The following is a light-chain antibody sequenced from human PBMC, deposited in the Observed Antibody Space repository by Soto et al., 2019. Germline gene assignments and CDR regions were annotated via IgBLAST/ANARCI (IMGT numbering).Light chain of an antibody. CDR2: DVS. J-gene: IGLJ3*02. CDR1: SSDIGFYNS. CDR3: SSYGASSTL. Sequence: QSALTQPASLSGSPGQSVTISCTGTSSDIGFYNSVSWYQQHPAKDPKLMIYDVSNRPSGVSDRFSGSKSGNTASLTFSGLQAEDEADYYCSSYGASSTLFGGGTKLTVL. V-gene: IGLV2-14*03.